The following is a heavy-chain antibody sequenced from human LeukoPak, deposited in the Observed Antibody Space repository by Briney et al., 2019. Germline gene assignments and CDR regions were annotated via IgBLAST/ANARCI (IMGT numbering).Heavy chain of an antibody. CDR3: AKAVGQWPTGYYGMDV. V-gene: IGHV3-23*01. CDR1: GFRFSNCA. J-gene: IGHJ6*02. CDR2: INHRGDYT. Sequence: GGSLRLSCAASGFRFSNCAMNWVRQAPGKGPEWVPGINHRGDYTYYEDSVKGRFTISRDNSKNTLYLQMNSLRAEDTALYSCAKAVGQWPTGYYGMDVWGQGTTVTVSS. D-gene: IGHD6-19*01.